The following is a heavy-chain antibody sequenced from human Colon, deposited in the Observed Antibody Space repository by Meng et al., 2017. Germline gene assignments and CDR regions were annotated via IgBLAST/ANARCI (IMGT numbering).Heavy chain of an antibody. J-gene: IGHJ5*01. Sequence: QGQVQQGGARRLNPSETLSLPGAVSGGACSGFYWIWIRQPPGKGLEWIGEIDHFVISNYNSSLKGRLTMSVDTSKMQISLTLTSVTAADTAVYYSARVVSLVVKGNWFDSWGQGTLVTVSS. V-gene: IGHV4-34*02. CDR1: GGACSGFY. CDR3: ARVVSLVVKGNWFDS. D-gene: IGHD2-15*01. CDR2: IDHFVIS.